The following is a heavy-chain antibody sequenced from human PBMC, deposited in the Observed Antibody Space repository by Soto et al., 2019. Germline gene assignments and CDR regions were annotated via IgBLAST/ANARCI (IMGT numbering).Heavy chain of an antibody. J-gene: IGHJ6*02. V-gene: IGHV1-2*02. CDR2: INPNSGGT. CDR1: GYTFTGYY. D-gene: IGHD6-13*01. Sequence: GASVKVSCKASGYTFTGYYMHWVRQAPGQGLEWMGWINPNSGGTNYAQKFQGRVTMTRDTSISTAYMELSRLRSDDTAVYCCARETIVAAYSYYYYGMDVWGQGTTVTVSS. CDR3: ARETIVAAYSYYYYGMDV.